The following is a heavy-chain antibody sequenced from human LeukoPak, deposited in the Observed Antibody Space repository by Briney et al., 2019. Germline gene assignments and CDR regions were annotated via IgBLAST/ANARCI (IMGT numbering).Heavy chain of an antibody. J-gene: IGHJ4*02. D-gene: IGHD6-19*01. V-gene: IGHV4-34*01. Sequence: PSETLSLTCAVYGGSFSGYYWSWIRQPPGKGLEWIGEINHSGSTNYNPSLKSRVTISVDTSKNQFSLKLSSVTAADTAVYYCARSGRYSYVDYWGQGTLVTVS. CDR3: ARSGRYSYVDY. CDR2: INHSGST. CDR1: GGSFSGYY.